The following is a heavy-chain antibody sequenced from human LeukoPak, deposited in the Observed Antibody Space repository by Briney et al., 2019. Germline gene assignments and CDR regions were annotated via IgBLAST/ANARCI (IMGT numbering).Heavy chain of an antibody. D-gene: IGHD3-22*01. V-gene: IGHV3-23*01. Sequence: GGSLRLSCAASGFTFSSYAMSWVRQAPGKGLEWVSAISGSGGSTYYADPVKGRFTISRNNSKNTLYLQMNSLRAEDTAVYYCANAMIVVQDAFDIWGQGTMVTVSS. CDR3: ANAMIVVQDAFDI. J-gene: IGHJ3*02. CDR1: GFTFSSYA. CDR2: ISGSGGST.